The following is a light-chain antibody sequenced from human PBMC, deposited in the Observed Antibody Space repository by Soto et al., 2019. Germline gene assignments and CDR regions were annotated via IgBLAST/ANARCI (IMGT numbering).Light chain of an antibody. CDR1: SGHSTYI. CDR2: VEGSGSY. V-gene: IGLV4-60*02. J-gene: IGLJ3*02. CDR3: ETWDNNTWV. Sequence: QSVLTQSSSASASLGSSVRLTWTLSSGHSTYIIAWHQQQPGKAPRFLMKVEGSGSYDKGSGVPDRFSGSSSGADRYLTISNLQFEDEADYFCETWDNNTWVFGGGTKLTVL.